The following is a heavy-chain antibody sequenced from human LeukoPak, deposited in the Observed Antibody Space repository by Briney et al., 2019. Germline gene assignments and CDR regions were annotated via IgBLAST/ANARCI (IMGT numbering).Heavy chain of an antibody. CDR3: ARDYGSGGGYNWFDP. D-gene: IGHD3-10*01. V-gene: IGHV3-74*01. J-gene: IGHJ5*02. Sequence: GGSLRLSCAASGFTFSSYAMSWVRQAPGEGLEWVSRINSDGSSTSYADSVKGRFTISRDNAKNTLYLQMSSLRAEDTAVYYCARDYGSGGGYNWFDPWGQGTLVTVSS. CDR2: INSDGSST. CDR1: GFTFSSYA.